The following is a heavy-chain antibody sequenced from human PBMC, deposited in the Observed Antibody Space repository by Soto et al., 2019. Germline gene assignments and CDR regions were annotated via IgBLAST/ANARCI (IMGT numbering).Heavy chain of an antibody. V-gene: IGHV4-39*01. Sequence: SETLSLTCTVSGGSISSSSYYWGWILHPPGKGLEWIGSIYYSVSTYYNPSLKSRVTISVDTSKNQFSLKLSSVTAADTAVYYCARLTTVTTGCSEYWGQGTLVTVSS. CDR3: ARLTTVTTGCSEY. J-gene: IGHJ4*02. CDR2: IYYSVST. CDR1: GGSISSSSYY. D-gene: IGHD4-4*01.